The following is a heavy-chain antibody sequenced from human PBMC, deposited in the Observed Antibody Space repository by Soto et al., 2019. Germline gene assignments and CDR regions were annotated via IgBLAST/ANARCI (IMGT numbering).Heavy chain of an antibody. D-gene: IGHD3-10*01. V-gene: IGHV4-34*01. CDR3: ARGGPDYYGSGSYSRKYNWFDP. J-gene: IGHJ5*02. Sequence: SETLSLTCAVYGGSCSGYYWSWIRQPPGKGLEWIGEINHSGSTNYNPSLKSRVTISVDTSKNQFSLKLSSVTAADTAVYYCARGGPDYYGSGSYSRKYNWFDPWGQGTLVTVSS. CDR1: GGSCSGYY. CDR2: INHSGST.